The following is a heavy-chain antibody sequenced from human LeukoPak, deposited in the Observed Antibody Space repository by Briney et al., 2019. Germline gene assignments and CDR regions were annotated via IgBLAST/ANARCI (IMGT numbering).Heavy chain of an antibody. Sequence: WETLSLTCTVSGGSISSYYWSWIRQPTGKGLEWIGRIYSSGSTNYNPSLKSRVTMSVDMSKNQFSLKLSSVTAADTAVYYCANLGYDFDYWGQGTLVTVSS. CDR3: ANLGYDFDY. V-gene: IGHV4-4*07. CDR1: GGSISSYY. J-gene: IGHJ4*02. CDR2: IYSSGST. D-gene: IGHD5-12*01.